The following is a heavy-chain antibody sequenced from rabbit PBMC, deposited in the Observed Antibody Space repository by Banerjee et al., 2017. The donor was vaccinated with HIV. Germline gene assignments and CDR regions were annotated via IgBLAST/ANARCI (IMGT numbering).Heavy chain of an antibody. Sequence: QEHLEESGGDLVKPEGSLTLTCTASGISFRNKYVMCWVRQAPGKVLEWIACINTSSGSTVYATWAKGRFTISRTSSTTVTLQMTSLTPADTATYFCTRAYDSGWGGYFNLCGPGTLVTVS. CDR1: GISFRNKYV. CDR3: TRAYDSGWGGYFNL. J-gene: IGHJ4*01. V-gene: IGHV1S45*01. CDR2: INTSSGST. D-gene: IGHD4-1*01.